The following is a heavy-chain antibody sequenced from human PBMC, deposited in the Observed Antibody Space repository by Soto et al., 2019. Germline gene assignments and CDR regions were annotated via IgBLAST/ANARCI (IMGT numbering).Heavy chain of an antibody. CDR3: AKDGAPYYYYYGMDV. V-gene: IGHV3-30*18. D-gene: IGHD3-16*01. J-gene: IGHJ6*02. CDR1: GFTFSSYG. CDR2: ISYDGSNK. Sequence: XESLSLSFAACGFTFSSYGMHWVRQAPGKGLEWVAVISYDGSNKYYADSVKGRFTISRDNSKNTLYLQMNSLRAEDTAVYYCAKDGAPYYYYYGMDVWGQGTTVTVSS.